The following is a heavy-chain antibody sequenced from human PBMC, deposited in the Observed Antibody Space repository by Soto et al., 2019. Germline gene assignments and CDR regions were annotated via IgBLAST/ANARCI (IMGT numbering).Heavy chain of an antibody. CDR1: GGSISSYY. J-gene: IGHJ6*02. V-gene: IGHV4-4*07. CDR2: IYTSGST. D-gene: IGHD6-6*01. CDR3: ASAARRGGAYYYYYGMDV. Sequence: SETLSLTCTVSGGSISSYYWSWIRQPAGKGLEWIGRIYTSGSTNYNPSLKSRVAMSVDTSKNQFSLKLSSVTAADTAVYYCASAARRGGAYYYYYGMDVWGQGTTVTVS.